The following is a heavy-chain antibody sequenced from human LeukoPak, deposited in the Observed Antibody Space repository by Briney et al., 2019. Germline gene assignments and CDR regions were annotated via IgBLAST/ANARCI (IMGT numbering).Heavy chain of an antibody. D-gene: IGHD3-16*02. CDR1: GGSISIYY. J-gene: IGHJ3*02. CDR3: ARDDPLGAFDI. CDR2: IYYSGST. V-gene: IGHV4-59*01. Sequence: SETLSLTCTVSGGSISIYYWSWIRQPPGKGLEWIGYIYYSGSTNYNPSLKSRVTISVDTSKNQFSLKLSSVTAADTAVYYCARDDPLGAFDIWGQGTMVTVSS.